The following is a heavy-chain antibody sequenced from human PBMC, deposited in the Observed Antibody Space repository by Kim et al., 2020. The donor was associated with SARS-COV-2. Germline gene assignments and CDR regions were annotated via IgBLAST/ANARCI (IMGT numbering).Heavy chain of an antibody. CDR1: GFTVSSTY. CDR2: IYAGGKT. Sequence: GGSLRLSCAASGFTVSSTYMSWIRQAPGKGLEWVSVIYAGGKTYYADAVEGRLTIFRDNSKNTLYLQENSLRVADTAIYYCATGSGSVSFDFRGQGTVV. V-gene: IGHV3-66*01. CDR3: ATGSGSVSFDF. J-gene: IGHJ4*02.